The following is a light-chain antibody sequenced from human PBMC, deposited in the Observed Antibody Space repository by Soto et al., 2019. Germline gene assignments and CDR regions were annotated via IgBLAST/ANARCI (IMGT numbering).Light chain of an antibody. J-gene: IGKJ1*01. CDR3: HQRQSWPRT. V-gene: IGKV1-5*01. CDR2: QTS. Sequence: PSALSASVGDRVTITCRASQSISSWLAWYQQKPGKAPKLLIYQTSIRAAGIPARFSASGSGTDFTLTISDVQPEDFALYYCHQRQSWPRTFGQGTKVDIK. CDR1: QSISSW.